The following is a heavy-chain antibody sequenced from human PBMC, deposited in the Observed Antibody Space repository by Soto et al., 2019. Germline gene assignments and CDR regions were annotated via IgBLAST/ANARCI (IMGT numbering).Heavy chain of an antibody. J-gene: IGHJ4*02. V-gene: IGHV1-3*01. Sequence: ASVKVSCKASGYTFTSYAMHWVRQAPGQRLEWMGWINAGNGNTKYSQKFQGRVTITRDTSASTAYMELSSLRSEDTAVYYCARDLMYDYVWGSSDYWGQGTLVTVSS. CDR1: GYTFTSYA. CDR3: ARDLMYDYVWGSSDY. D-gene: IGHD3-16*01. CDR2: INAGNGNT.